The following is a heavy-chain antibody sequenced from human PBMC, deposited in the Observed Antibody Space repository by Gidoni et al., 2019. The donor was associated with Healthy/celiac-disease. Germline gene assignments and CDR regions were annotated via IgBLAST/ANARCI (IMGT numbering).Heavy chain of an antibody. CDR3: ARQNPYYYYGMDV. Sequence: EVQLVQSGAEVKQPAESLKISCKGSGYGFNSYWIGWVRQMPGKGLEVMGFIYPCDSDTTYSPSFPVQVTISADNAISTAYLQWSSLKASDTALYYCARQNPYYYYGMDVWGQGTTVTVSS. V-gene: IGHV5-51*01. J-gene: IGHJ6*02. CDR2: IYPCDSDT. CDR1: GYGFNSYW.